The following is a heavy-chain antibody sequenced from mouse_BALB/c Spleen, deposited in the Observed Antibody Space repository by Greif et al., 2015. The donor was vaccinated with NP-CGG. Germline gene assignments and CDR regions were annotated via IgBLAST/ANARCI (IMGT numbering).Heavy chain of an antibody. CDR3: ARGIGDGYYDYAMDY. Sequence: QVQLQQSGAELVKPGASVKLSCKASGYTFTSHWMHWVKQRPGQGLEWIGEINPSNGRTNYNEKFKSKATLTVDKSSSTAYMQLSSLTSEDSAVYYCARGIGDGYYDYAMDYWGQGTSGTVSS. CDR2: INPSNGRT. J-gene: IGHJ4*01. V-gene: IGHV1S81*02. D-gene: IGHD2-3*01. CDR1: GYTFTSHW.